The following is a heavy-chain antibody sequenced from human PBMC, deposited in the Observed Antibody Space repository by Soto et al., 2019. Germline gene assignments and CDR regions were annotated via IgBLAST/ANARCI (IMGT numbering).Heavy chain of an antibody. CDR1: GGTFSSHA. D-gene: IGHD2-8*01. CDR2: IIPFFKAT. J-gene: IGHJ6*01. Sequence: SVXVSCRACGGTFSSHAIILLRQAPGQGLDWMGGIIPFFKATNYAQKFQGRVTITAAEYTRTEYTDMSSLRSEEKAVYSCARHVTLNYYASNYHYYDMDLWGPGTTVTVYS. CDR3: ARHVTLNYYASNYHYYDMDL. V-gene: IGHV1-69*01.